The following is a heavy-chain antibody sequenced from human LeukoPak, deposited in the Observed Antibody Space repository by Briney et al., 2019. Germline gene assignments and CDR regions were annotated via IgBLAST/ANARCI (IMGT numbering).Heavy chain of an antibody. CDR3: ARPELDY. J-gene: IGHJ4*02. Sequence: GGSLRLSCTASGFTVNSNYMSWVRQAPGEGLEWVSVIYSGGSTYYADSVKGRFTISRDNSKNTLYLQMNSLRAEDTAVYYCARPELDYWGQGTLVTVSS. CDR2: IYSGGST. CDR1: GFTVNSNY. V-gene: IGHV3-66*04.